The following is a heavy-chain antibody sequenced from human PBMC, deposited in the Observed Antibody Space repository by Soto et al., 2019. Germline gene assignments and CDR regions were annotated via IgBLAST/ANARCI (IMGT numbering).Heavy chain of an antibody. CDR2: INSSGGST. D-gene: IGHD6-13*01. V-gene: IGHV1-46*01. CDR1: GYTFTSYY. CDR3: ARADGAYEQLLAY. Sequence: ASVKVSCKASGYTFTSYYMHWVRQAPGQGLEWMGIINSSGGSTTYAQKFRGRVTMTRDTSTSTLYMELSSLRSEDTAVYYCARADGAYEQLLAYRGPGTLVTVSS. J-gene: IGHJ4*02.